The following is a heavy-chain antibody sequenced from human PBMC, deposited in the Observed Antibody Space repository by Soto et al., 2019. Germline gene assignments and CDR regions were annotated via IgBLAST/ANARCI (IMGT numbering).Heavy chain of an antibody. J-gene: IGHJ4*02. V-gene: IGHV1-69*12. CDR1: GGTFSSYA. Sequence: QVQLVQSGAEVKKPGSSVKVSCEASGGTFSSYAISWVRQAPGQGLEWMGGIIPIFGTANYAQKFQGRVTITADESTSTAYMELSSLRSEDTAVYYCARLERLARRGGFDYWGQGTLVTVSS. CDR2: IIPIFGTA. CDR3: ARLERLARRGGFDY. D-gene: IGHD3-3*01.